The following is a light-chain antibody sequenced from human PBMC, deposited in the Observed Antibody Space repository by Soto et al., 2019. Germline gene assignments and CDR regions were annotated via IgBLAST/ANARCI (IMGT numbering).Light chain of an antibody. CDR1: QSITTY. CDR2: AAS. Sequence: DIQMTQSPSSLSASVGDRVTITCRTSQSITTYLNWFQQKPGKAPKLLVYAASSLQSGVPSRFSGSGSGTDFTLTISSLQPEDFATYYCQQSFSAPPTFGHVTKVDIK. CDR3: QQSFSAPPT. J-gene: IGKJ3*01. V-gene: IGKV1-39*01.